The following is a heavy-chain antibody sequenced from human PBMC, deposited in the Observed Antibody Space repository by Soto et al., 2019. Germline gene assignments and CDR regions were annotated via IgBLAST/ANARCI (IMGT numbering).Heavy chain of an antibody. CDR1: VFTFSSYG. CDR3: TKAGVVELTPESDFDY. J-gene: IGHJ4*02. D-gene: IGHD1-7*01. Sequence: GRSLRLSCAASVFTFSSYGMHWVRQSPGKGLEWVAVISYDGSNKYYADSVKGRFTISRDNSKNTLYLQINSLKTEDTAVYYCTKAGVVELTPESDFDYWGQGTLVTVSS. V-gene: IGHV3-30*18. CDR2: ISYDGSNK.